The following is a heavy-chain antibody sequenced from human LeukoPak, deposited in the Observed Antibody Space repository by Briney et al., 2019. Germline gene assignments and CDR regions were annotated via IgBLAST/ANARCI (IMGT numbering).Heavy chain of an antibody. CDR1: GSTSSRNF. J-gene: IGHJ4*02. V-gene: IGHV3-7*01. Sequence: PGGSLRLSRAVSGSTSSRNFMSWVRQTPEKGLEWVANINQDGSEKNYVDSAKGRFTISRDNAKNSLFLQMNSLRAEDTAIYYCASGAGWESGYWGQGTLVTVSS. CDR2: INQDGSEK. D-gene: IGHD1-26*01. CDR3: ASGAGWESGY.